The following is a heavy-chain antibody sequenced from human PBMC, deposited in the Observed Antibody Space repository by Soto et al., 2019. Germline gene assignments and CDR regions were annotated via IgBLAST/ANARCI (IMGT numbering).Heavy chain of an antibody. V-gene: IGHV1-8*01. D-gene: IGHD4-4*01. J-gene: IGHJ6*03. CDR3: ARGIYSNVNYYYYYMDV. CDR1: GYTFTSYD. Sequence: ASVKVSCKASGYTFTSYDINWVRQATGQGLEWMGWMNPNSGNTGYAQKFQGRVTMTRNTSISTAYMELSSLRSEDTAVYYCARGIYSNVNYYYYYMDVWGKGTTVTVSS. CDR2: MNPNSGNT.